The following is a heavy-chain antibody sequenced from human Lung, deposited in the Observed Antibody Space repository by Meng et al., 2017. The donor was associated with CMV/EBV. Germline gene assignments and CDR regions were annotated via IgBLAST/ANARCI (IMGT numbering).Heavy chain of an antibody. CDR1: GFTFSAHA. Sequence: GGSLRLXXAASGFTFSAHAVHWVRQAPGKGLEWVASISYEGSNKYYSDSVKSRFTISRDNSENMLYVQMNSLRAEDTAVYYCARDGRYLHIRTFGGGLDVSGQGTTVXVSS. CDR2: ISYEGSNK. V-gene: IGHV3-30*04. D-gene: IGHD3-16*01. J-gene: IGHJ6*02. CDR3: ARDGRYLHIRTFGGGLDV.